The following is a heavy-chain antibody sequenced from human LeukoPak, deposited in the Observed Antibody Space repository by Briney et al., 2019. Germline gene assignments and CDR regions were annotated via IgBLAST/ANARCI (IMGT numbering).Heavy chain of an antibody. D-gene: IGHD3-3*01. CDR2: IYTSGST. CDR1: GGSISSYY. J-gene: IGHJ5*02. V-gene: IGHV4-4*07. Sequence: SETLSLTCTVSGGSISSYYWSWIRQPAGKGLEWIGRIYTSGSTNYNPSLKSRVTMSVDTSKNQFSLKLSSVTAADTAVYYCARGSFWSGYTNWFDPWGQGTLVTVSS. CDR3: ARGSFWSGYTNWFDP.